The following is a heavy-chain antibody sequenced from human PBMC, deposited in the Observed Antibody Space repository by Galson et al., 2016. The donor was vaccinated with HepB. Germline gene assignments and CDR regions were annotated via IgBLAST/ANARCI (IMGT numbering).Heavy chain of an antibody. D-gene: IGHD6-13*01. V-gene: IGHV3-49*03. CDR3: AKAAAPDYYYYYMDV. J-gene: IGHJ6*03. CDR2: IRSEAYGGTT. Sequence: SLRLSCAASGFTFGEYSMSWFRQAPGKGLEWVGFIRSEAYGGTTEYAASVKGRFTISTDESKSIAYLQMKSLKTEDTAVYYRAKAAAPDYYYYYMDVWGKGTTVTVSS. CDR1: GFTFGEYS.